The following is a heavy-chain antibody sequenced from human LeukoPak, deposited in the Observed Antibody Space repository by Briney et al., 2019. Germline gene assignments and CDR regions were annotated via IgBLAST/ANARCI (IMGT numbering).Heavy chain of an antibody. J-gene: IGHJ1*01. CDR1: GGTFSSYA. CDR3: ATGYCSGGSCFLGYFQH. V-gene: IGHV1-69*06. D-gene: IGHD2-15*01. CDR2: ITPIFGTA. Sequence: GASVKVSCKASGGTFSSYAISWVRQAPGQGLEWMGGITPIFGTANYAQKFQGRVTITADKSTSTAYMELSSLRSEDTAVYYCATGYCSGGSCFLGYFQHWGQGTLVTVSS.